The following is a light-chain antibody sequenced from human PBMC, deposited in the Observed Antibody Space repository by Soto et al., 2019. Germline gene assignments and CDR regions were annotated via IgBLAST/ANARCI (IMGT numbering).Light chain of an antibody. J-gene: IGKJ1*01. Sequence: DIQMTQSPSPLSESVGARVTITFRASQSISSWLAWYQQKPGKAPKLLIYDASSLESGVPSRFSGSGSGTEFTLTISSLQPDDFATYYCQQYNSYWTFGQGTKVDI. V-gene: IGKV1-5*01. CDR1: QSISSW. CDR3: QQYNSYWT. CDR2: DAS.